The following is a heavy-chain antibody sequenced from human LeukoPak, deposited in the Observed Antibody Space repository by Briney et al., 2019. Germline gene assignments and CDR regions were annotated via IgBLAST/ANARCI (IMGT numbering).Heavy chain of an antibody. CDR1: GFTFSSYG. CDR2: ISYDGSNK. V-gene: IGHV3-30*18. CDR3: AKGLAFGGVIVDY. J-gene: IGHJ4*02. D-gene: IGHD3-16*02. Sequence: GRSLRLSCAASGFTFSSYGMHWVRQAPGKGLEWVAVISYDGSNKYYADSVKGRFTISRDNSKNTLYLQMNSLRAEDTAVYYCAKGLAFGGVIVDYWGQGTLVTVSS.